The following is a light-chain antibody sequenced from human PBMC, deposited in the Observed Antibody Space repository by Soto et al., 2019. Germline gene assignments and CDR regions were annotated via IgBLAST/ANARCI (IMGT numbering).Light chain of an antibody. CDR1: SSDVGSYNL. J-gene: IGLJ3*02. V-gene: IGLV2-23*01. CDR3: CSYAGSSTPNWV. Sequence: QSALTQPASVSGSPGQSITISCTGTSSDVGSYNLVSWYQQHPGKAPKLMIYEGSKRPSGVSNRFSGSKSGNMASLTISGLQAEEEADYYCCSYAGSSTPNWVFGGGTKLTVL. CDR2: EGS.